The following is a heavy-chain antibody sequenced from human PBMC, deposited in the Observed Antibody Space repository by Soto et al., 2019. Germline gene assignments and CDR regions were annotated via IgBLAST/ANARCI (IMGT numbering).Heavy chain of an antibody. CDR2: ISPGSRYP. J-gene: IGHJ5*02. CDR1: AFTFGDPY. CDR3: VRGGGGGLFDP. Sequence: GWSLRLSCAGSAFTFGDPYMSWIRQAPGKGLEWLSYISPGSRYPAYADSVKGRFTISRDNAKRSLYLQMMSLTAEETAIYYCVRGGGGGLFDPWGQGTRVTVSA. D-gene: IGHD2-15*01. V-gene: IGHV3-11*06.